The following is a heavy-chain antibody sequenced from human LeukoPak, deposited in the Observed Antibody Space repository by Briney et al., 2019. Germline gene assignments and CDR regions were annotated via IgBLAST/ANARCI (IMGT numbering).Heavy chain of an antibody. D-gene: IGHD1-20*01. CDR3: LGDINWSLDQ. CDR2: IKSDGNTI. CDR1: GVTFSNYM. V-gene: IGHV3-74*01. J-gene: IGHJ4*02. Sequence: GGSLRLSCAASGVTFSNYMMHWVRQAPGKGLVWVSRIKSDGNTITYADSVNGRFTIARDNAKNPLYMPMTTPSADDTDVSYCLGDINWSLDQWGQGTLVTVSS.